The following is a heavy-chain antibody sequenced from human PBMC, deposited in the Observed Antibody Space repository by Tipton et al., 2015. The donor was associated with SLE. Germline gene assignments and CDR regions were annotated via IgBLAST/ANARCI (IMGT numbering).Heavy chain of an antibody. V-gene: IGHV4-59*08. CDR1: GGSISSYY. CDR3: ARAWAVTGDGVDY. J-gene: IGHJ4*02. Sequence: TLSLTCTVSGGSISSYYWSWIRQPPGKGLEWIGYIYYSGSTNYNPSLKSRVTISVDTSKNQFSLKLSSVTAADTAVYYCARAWAVTGDGVDYWGQGTLVTVSS. CDR2: IYYSGST. D-gene: IGHD7-27*01.